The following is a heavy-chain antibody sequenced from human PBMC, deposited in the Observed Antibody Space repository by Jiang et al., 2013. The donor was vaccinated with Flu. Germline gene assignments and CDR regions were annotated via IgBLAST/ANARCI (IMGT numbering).Heavy chain of an antibody. J-gene: IGHJ4*02. Sequence: LLEVWGRRGPAWEVPETXLCSLWIHFSSYAMHWVRQAPGKGLEWVAVISYDGSNKYYADSVKGRFTISRDNSKNTLYLQMNSLRAEDTAVYYCARDPGSPSRSLPTGYFDYWGQGTLVTVSS. CDR3: ARDPGSPSRSLPTGYFDY. CDR1: IHFSSYA. D-gene: IGHD4-17*01. CDR2: ISYDGSNK. V-gene: IGHV3-30-3*01.